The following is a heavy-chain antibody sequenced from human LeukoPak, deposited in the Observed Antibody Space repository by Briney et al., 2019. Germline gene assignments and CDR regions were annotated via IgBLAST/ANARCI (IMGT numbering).Heavy chain of an antibody. J-gene: IGHJ4*02. D-gene: IGHD4-17*01. CDR2: ISSTGDST. V-gene: IGHV3-64*02. CDR3: AKSDDYGDYVPVY. CDR1: GFTFSGSS. Sequence: TGGSLRVSCAASGFTFSGSSMHWVRQAPGKGLEYVSSISSTGDSTYYADSVKGRFTISRDNSKNTLYLQMGSLRTEDMAVYYCAKSDDYGDYVPVYWGQGTLVTVAS.